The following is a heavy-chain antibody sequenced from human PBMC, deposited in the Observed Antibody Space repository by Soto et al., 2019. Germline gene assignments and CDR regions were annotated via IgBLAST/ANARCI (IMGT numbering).Heavy chain of an antibody. V-gene: IGHV3-7*01. CDR3: ARDRITIFGVVILYYYYYGMDV. D-gene: IGHD3-3*01. Sequence: PGGSLRLSCAASGITFSSHWMSWVRQAPGKGLEWVANIKQDGSEKYYVDSVKGRFTISRDNAKNSLYLQMNSLRAEDTAVYYCARDRITIFGVVILYYYYYGMDVWGQGTTVTVSS. J-gene: IGHJ6*02. CDR1: GITFSSHW. CDR2: IKQDGSEK.